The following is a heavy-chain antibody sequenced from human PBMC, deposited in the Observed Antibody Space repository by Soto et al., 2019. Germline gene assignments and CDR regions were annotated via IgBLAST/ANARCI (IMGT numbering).Heavy chain of an antibody. V-gene: IGHV3-7*01. J-gene: IGHJ4*02. CDR3: ARDLGYNTFNY. CDR1: GFTFSNAW. CDR2: INPDGSEK. Sequence: LRLSCAASGFTFSNAWMSWVRQAPGKGPEWVANINPDGSEKYYVDSVRGRFAISRDNLRNSLFLQMDNLRAEDTAVYYCARDLGYNTFNYWGRGTMVTVSS. D-gene: IGHD6-25*01.